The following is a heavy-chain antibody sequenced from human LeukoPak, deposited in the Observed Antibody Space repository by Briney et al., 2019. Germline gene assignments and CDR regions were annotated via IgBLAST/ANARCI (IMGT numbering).Heavy chain of an antibody. V-gene: IGHV3-48*03. J-gene: IGHJ3*02. CDR2: ISSSGSTI. D-gene: IGHD6-13*01. CDR1: GFTFSSYE. Sequence: GGSLRLSCAASGFTFSSYEMNWVRQAPGKGLEWVSYISSSGSTIYYADSVKGRFTISRDNAMNSLYLQMNSLRAEDTAVYYCAREYSSSWSNAFDIWGQGTMVTVSS. CDR3: AREYSSSWSNAFDI.